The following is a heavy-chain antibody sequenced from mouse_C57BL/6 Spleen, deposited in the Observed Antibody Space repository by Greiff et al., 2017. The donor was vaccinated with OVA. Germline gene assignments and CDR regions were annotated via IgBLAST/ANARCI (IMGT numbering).Heavy chain of an antibody. CDR2: ISDGGSYT. V-gene: IGHV5-4*03. CDR3: ARGNDYGSSPGFAY. J-gene: IGHJ3*01. CDR1: GFTFSSYA. D-gene: IGHD1-1*01. Sequence: EVKLMESGGGLVKPGGSLKLSCAASGFTFSSYAMSWVRQTPEKRLEWVATISDGGSYTYYPDNVKGRFTISRDNAKNNLYLQMSHLKSEDTAMDYCARGNDYGSSPGFAYWGQGTLVTVSA.